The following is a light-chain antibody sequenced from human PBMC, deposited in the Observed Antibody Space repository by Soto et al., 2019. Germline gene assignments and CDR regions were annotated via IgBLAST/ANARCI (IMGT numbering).Light chain of an antibody. Sequence: QSALTQPASVCGSPGHSITISCNGTSSDVGGYNYVSWYQQHPGKAPKLMIYEVSNRPSGVSNRFSGSKSGNTASLTISGLQAEDEADYYCSSYTSSSTVVFGGGTKLTVL. CDR2: EVS. CDR3: SSYTSSSTVV. J-gene: IGLJ2*01. CDR1: SSDVGGYNY. V-gene: IGLV2-14*01.